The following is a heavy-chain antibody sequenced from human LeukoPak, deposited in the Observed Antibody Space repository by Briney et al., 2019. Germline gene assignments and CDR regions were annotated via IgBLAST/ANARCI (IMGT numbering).Heavy chain of an antibody. V-gene: IGHV3-15*01. Sequence: GGSLRLSCAASEFTFNNARMSCVREAPGKGVEWVGRVKSDTDGGTTDYAATVKGRFTISRDDSKNMVYLQMNSLRTDDTAVYYCTAGTGHSDHDYWGQGTLVTVSS. J-gene: IGHJ4*02. CDR2: VKSDTDGGTT. CDR1: EFTFNNAR. CDR3: TAGTGHSDHDY. D-gene: IGHD5-12*01.